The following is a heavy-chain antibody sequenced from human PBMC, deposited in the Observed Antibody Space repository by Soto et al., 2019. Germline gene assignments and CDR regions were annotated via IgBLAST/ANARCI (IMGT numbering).Heavy chain of an antibody. CDR1: GFTFSSYG. Sequence: GGSLRLSCAASGFTFSSYGMHWVRQAPGKGLEWVAVISYDGSNKYYADSVKGRFTISRDNSKNTLYLQMNSLRAEDTAVYYCAKDRNRFNWNDDYYYYYGMDVRGQGTTVTVSS. D-gene: IGHD1-20*01. J-gene: IGHJ6*02. CDR3: AKDRNRFNWNDDYYYYYGMDV. CDR2: ISYDGSNK. V-gene: IGHV3-30*18.